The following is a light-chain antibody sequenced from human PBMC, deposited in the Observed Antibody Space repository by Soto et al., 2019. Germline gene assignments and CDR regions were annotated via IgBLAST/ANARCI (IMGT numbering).Light chain of an antibody. V-gene: IGKV3D-20*01. Sequence: EIVSTQSPAPLSVSPGEGATLSCGASQRVSSSYLAWYQQKPGLAPRLLIYDASSRATGIPDRFSGSGSGTDFTLTISRLEPEDFAVYYCQQYDTSPRTFGQGTKVDIK. CDR1: QRVSSSY. J-gene: IGKJ1*01. CDR2: DAS. CDR3: QQYDTSPRT.